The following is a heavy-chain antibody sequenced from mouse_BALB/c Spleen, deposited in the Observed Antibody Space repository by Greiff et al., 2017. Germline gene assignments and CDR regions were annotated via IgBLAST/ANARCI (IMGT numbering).Heavy chain of an antibody. CDR2: IDPSDRET. D-gene: IGHD2-1*01. Sequence: QVQLQQSGPQLVRPGASVKISCKASGYSFTSYWMHWVKQRPGQGLEWIGMIDPSDRETRLNQKFKDKATLTVDKSSSTAYMQLSSPTSEDSAVYYCARSGGNYEGFAYWGQGTLVTVSA. J-gene: IGHJ3*01. V-gene: IGHV1S127*01. CDR1: GYSFTSYW. CDR3: ARSGGNYEGFAY.